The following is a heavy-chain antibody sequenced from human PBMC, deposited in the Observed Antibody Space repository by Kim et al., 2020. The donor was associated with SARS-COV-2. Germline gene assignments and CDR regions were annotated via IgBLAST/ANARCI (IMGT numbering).Heavy chain of an antibody. CDR3: AKDIDYDPPNYMDV. V-gene: IGHV3-43*02. CDR2: IGGDGDST. CDR1: GFAFDDYA. J-gene: IGHJ6*03. Sequence: GGSLRLSCTASGFAFDDYAFHWVRHAPGKGLEWVSLIGGDGDSTFYADSVKGRFTISRDNSKDSLYLQMNSLRTEDTALYYCAKDIDYDPPNYMDVWGKG. D-gene: IGHD4-17*01.